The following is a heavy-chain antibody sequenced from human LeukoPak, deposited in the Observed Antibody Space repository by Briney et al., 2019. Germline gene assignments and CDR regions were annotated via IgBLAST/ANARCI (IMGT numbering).Heavy chain of an antibody. CDR3: ARDRAVVVPAAIVDY. V-gene: IGHV1-2*02. D-gene: IGHD2-2*01. CDR2: INPNSGGT. J-gene: IGHJ4*02. Sequence: ASVKVSCKASGYTFTGYYMHWVRQAPGQGLEWMGWINPNSGGTNYAQKFQGRVTMTRDTSISTAYMELSRLRSDDTAVYYCARDRAVVVPAAIVDYWGQGTLVTVSS. CDR1: GYTFTGYY.